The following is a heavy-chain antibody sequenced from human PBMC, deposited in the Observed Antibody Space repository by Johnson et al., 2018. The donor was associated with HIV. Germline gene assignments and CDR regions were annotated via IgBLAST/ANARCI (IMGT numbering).Heavy chain of an antibody. J-gene: IGHJ3*02. Sequence: HVQLVESGGGVVQPGRSLRLSCAASEFSFSTYALHWVRQAPGEGLEWVAFISYDGVNKYYADSVKGRFTVSRDNSKNTLYLQMTSLRTEDTAVYYCARGGVDIVGGTIGWSAFDIWGQGTMVTVSS. CDR1: EFSFSTYA. V-gene: IGHV3-30*04. D-gene: IGHD5-12*01. CDR2: ISYDGVNK. CDR3: ARGGVDIVGGTIGWSAFDI.